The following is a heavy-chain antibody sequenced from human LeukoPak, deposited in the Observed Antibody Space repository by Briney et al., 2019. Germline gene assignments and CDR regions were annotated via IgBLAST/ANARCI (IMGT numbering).Heavy chain of an antibody. Sequence: ASVKVSCEASGYIFTNYSISWVRQAPGQGLEWMGWISAYSGDTKYAQKFQGRVTMATDTSTSTGYMELRSLTSDDTAVYYCARASSTYHYYGMDVWGQGTTVTVSS. CDR1: GYIFTNYS. CDR2: ISAYSGDT. V-gene: IGHV1-18*01. D-gene: IGHD6-13*01. J-gene: IGHJ6*02. CDR3: ARASSTYHYYGMDV.